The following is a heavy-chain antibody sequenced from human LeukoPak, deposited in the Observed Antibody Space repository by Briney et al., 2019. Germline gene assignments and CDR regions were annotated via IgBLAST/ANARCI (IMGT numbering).Heavy chain of an antibody. CDR3: ARLTRLSTSPDRYYLDY. D-gene: IGHD6-6*01. CDR1: GGSFSGYY. J-gene: IGHJ4*02. Sequence: SETLSLTCAVYGGSFSGYYWSWIRQPPGKGLEWIGEINHSGSTNYNPSLKSRVTISVDTSKNQFSLKLSSVTAADTAVYYCARLTRLSTSPDRYYLDYWGQGTLVTVSS. V-gene: IGHV4-34*01. CDR2: INHSGST.